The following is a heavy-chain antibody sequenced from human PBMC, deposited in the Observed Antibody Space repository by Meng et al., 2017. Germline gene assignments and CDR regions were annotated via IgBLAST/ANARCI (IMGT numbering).Heavy chain of an antibody. D-gene: IGHD6-13*01. CDR3: ARGGYSSSWYIGDY. Sequence: GESLKISCAASGFTFSSYAMSWVRQAPGKGLEWVSAISGSGGSTYYADSVKGRFTISRDNSKNTLYLQMNSLRAEDTAVYYCARGGYSSSWYIGDYWGQGTRVTVSS. CDR2: ISGSGGST. V-gene: IGHV3-23*01. J-gene: IGHJ4*02. CDR1: GFTFSSYA.